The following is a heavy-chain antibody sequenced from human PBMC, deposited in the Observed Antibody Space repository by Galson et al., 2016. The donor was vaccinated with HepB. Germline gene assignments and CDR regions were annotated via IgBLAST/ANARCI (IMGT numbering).Heavy chain of an antibody. J-gene: IGHJ4*02. CDR3: ATDSTGRIAIFGVGPGFDY. CDR1: GYTLTELS. Sequence: SVKVSCKVSGYTLTELSMHWVRQAPGKGLEWMGGFGPEDGGTIYVQKFQGRVTMTEDTSTDTAYMELSSLRSEDTAVYYCATDSTGRIAIFGVGPGFDYWGQGTLVTVSS. D-gene: IGHD3-3*01. CDR2: FGPEDGGT. V-gene: IGHV1-24*01.